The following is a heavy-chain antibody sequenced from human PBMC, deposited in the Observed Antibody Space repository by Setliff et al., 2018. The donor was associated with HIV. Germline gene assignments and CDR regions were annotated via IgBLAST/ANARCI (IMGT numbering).Heavy chain of an antibody. V-gene: IGHV4-59*12. Sequence: SETLSLTCTVSGGSISSDYWSWIRQPPGKGLEYIGYIYFTGITNYNPSLKSRVTISIDTSKNQFSLRLSSVTAADTAVYYCARTYYYDKSGEGYMDVWGKGTTVTVSS. CDR3: ARTYYYDKSGEGYMDV. D-gene: IGHD3-22*01. CDR2: IYFTGIT. J-gene: IGHJ6*03. CDR1: GGSISSDY.